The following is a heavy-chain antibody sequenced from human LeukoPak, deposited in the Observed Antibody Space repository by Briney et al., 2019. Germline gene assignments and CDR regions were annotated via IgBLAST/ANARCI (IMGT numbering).Heavy chain of an antibody. D-gene: IGHD3-22*01. J-gene: IGHJ5*02. CDR1: GFIFRYSS. CDR3: AKVKSSLRVVGA. CDR2: ISAIGDIT. V-gene: IGHV3-23*01. Sequence: PGGSLRLSCAATGFIFRYSSMSWVRQAPGKGLEWVSSISAIGDITHYAESVQGRFTISRDNSRNTLYVQMNSLSVDDTAVYYCAKVKSSLRVVGAWGQGTLVTVSS.